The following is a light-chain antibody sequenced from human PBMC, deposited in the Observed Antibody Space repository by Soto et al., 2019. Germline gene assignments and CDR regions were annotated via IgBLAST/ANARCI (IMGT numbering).Light chain of an antibody. V-gene: IGLV2-14*01. CDR2: EVS. J-gene: IGLJ1*01. CDR1: SSDVGGYNY. Sequence: QSALTQPASVSGSLGQSITISCTGTSSDVGGYNYVSWYQQHPGKAPKLMIYEVSNRPSGVSNRFSGSKSGNKASLTISGLQAEDEADYYCSSYTSSSTSVFGTGTKLTVL. CDR3: SSYTSSSTSV.